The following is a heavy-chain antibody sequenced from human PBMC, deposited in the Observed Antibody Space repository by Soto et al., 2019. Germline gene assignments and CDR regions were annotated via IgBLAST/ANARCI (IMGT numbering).Heavy chain of an antibody. V-gene: IGHV3-30*18. D-gene: IGHD6-19*01. Sequence: PGGSLRLSCXASGFTFSGYGMHWVRQAPGKGLEWVAVISYDGSNKYYADSVKGRFTISRDNSKNTLYLQMNSLRAEDTAVYYCAKSGSGILFDYWGQGTLVTVSS. J-gene: IGHJ4*02. CDR2: ISYDGSNK. CDR3: AKSGSGILFDY. CDR1: GFTFSGYG.